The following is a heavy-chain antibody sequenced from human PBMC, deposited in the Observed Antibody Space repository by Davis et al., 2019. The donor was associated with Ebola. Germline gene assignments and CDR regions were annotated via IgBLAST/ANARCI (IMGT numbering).Heavy chain of an antibody. CDR1: GGTFSSYA. Sequence: SVKVSCKASGGTFSSYAISWVRQAPGQGLEWMGRIIPILGIANYAQKFQGRVTITADKSTSTAYMELSSLRSEDTAVYYCARVPRTGYGYFRGDYGDAFDIWGQGTMVTVSS. V-gene: IGHV1-69*04. J-gene: IGHJ3*02. CDR2: IIPILGIA. D-gene: IGHD5-18*01. CDR3: ARVPRTGYGYFRGDYGDAFDI.